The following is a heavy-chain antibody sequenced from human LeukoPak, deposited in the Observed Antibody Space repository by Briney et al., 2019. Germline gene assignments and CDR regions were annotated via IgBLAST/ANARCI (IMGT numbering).Heavy chain of an antibody. CDR2: ISYDGSNK. V-gene: IGHV3-30*01. J-gene: IGHJ4*02. Sequence: GGSLRLSCAASGFTFSSYAMHWVRQAPGKGLEWVAVISYDGSNKYYADSVKGRFTISRDNSKNTLYLQMNSLRAEDTAVYYCARENSGYDSRLFDYWGQGTLVTVSS. D-gene: IGHD5-12*01. CDR1: GFTFSSYA. CDR3: ARENSGYDSRLFDY.